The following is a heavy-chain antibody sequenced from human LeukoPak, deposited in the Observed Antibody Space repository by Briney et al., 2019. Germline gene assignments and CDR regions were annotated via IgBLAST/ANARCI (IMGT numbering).Heavy chain of an antibody. V-gene: IGHV4-39*07. Sequence: SETLSLTCTVSGGSISSSSYYWGWIRQPPGKGLEWIGSIYYSGSTYYNPSLKSRVTISVNTSKNQFSLKLSSVTAADTAVYYCARARVGYDSSGYYYVSPVPYFDYWGQGTLVTVSS. J-gene: IGHJ4*02. CDR1: GGSISSSSYY. D-gene: IGHD3-22*01. CDR3: ARARVGYDSSGYYYVSPVPYFDY. CDR2: IYYSGST.